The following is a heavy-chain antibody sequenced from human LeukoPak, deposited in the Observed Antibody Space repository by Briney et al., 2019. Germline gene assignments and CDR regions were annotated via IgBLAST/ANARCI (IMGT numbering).Heavy chain of an antibody. J-gene: IGHJ4*02. CDR1: GGSFSGYY. Sequence: SETLSLTCAVYGGSFSGYYWSWIRQPPGKGLEWIGEINHSGSTNYNPSLKSRVTISVDTSKNQFSLKLSSVTAADTAVYYCARRALWSKTCFDYWGQGTLVTVSS. V-gene: IGHV4-34*01. CDR3: ARRALWSKTCFDY. CDR2: INHSGST. D-gene: IGHD5-18*01.